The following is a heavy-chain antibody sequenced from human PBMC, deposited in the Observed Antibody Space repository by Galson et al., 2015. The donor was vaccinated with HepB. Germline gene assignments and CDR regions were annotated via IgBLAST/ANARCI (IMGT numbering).Heavy chain of an antibody. Sequence: SVKVSCKASGGTFSSYAISWVRQAPGQGLEWMGRIIPILGIANYAQKFQGRVTITADKSTSTAYMELSSLRSEDTAVYYCARVWYSSGWYEVNWFDPWGQGALVTVSS. J-gene: IGHJ5*02. CDR2: IIPILGIA. CDR3: ARVWYSSGWYEVNWFDP. CDR1: GGTFSSYA. V-gene: IGHV1-69*04. D-gene: IGHD6-19*01.